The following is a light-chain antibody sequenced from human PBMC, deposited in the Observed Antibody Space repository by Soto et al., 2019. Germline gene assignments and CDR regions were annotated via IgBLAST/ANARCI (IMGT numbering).Light chain of an antibody. J-gene: IGLJ3*02. Sequence: QSVLTQPPSVSGSPGQRVTISCTGSTSNIGAGYEVHWYQQVPGTAPKLLVSGHNNRPAEVPDRFFGSKSGTSASLTITGLLAEDADDYYGQSFDSSLGGSGVFGGGTKLTVL. CDR2: GHN. CDR1: TSNIGAGYE. V-gene: IGLV1-40*01. CDR3: QSFDSSLGGSGV.